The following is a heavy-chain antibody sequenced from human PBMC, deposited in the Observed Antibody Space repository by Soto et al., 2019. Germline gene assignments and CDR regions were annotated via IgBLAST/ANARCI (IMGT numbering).Heavy chain of an antibody. Sequence: ASVKVSCKASGGTFSSYAISWVRQAPGQGLEWMGGIIPIFGTANYAQKFQGRVTITADESTSTAYMELSSLRSEDTAVYYCARPTNSSSLYNYYYGMDVWGQGTTVTVSS. D-gene: IGHD6-13*01. CDR2: IIPIFGTA. V-gene: IGHV1-69*13. CDR1: GGTFSSYA. CDR3: ARPTNSSSLYNYYYGMDV. J-gene: IGHJ6*02.